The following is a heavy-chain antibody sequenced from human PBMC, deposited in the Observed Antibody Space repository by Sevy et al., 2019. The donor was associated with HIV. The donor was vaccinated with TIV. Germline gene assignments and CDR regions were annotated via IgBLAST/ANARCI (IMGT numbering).Heavy chain of an antibody. J-gene: IGHJ3*02. V-gene: IGHV6-1*01. CDR1: GDSVSSNGVP. Sequence: KQSQTLSLTCAISGDSVSSNGVPWNWIRQSPSRGLEWLGRTFYRSKWSNDYAVSVRSRITINPDTSKNQFSLQLNSVTPEDTAIYFCARGANRAFDIWGQGTMVTVSS. CDR2: TFYRSKWSN. D-gene: IGHD5-12*01. CDR3: ARGANRAFDI.